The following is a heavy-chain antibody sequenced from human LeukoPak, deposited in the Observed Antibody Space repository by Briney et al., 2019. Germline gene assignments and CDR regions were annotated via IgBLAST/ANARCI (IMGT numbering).Heavy chain of an antibody. CDR3: ARDANNGDPHNPLYYFDY. V-gene: IGHV3-30-3*01. CDR1: GFTFSSYA. D-gene: IGHD2-8*01. Sequence: PGGSLRLSCAASGFTFSSYAMHWVRQAPGKGLEWVAVISYDGSNKYYADSVKGRFTISRDNSKNTLYLQMNSLRAEDTAVYYCARDANNGDPHNPLYYFDYWGQGTLVTVSS. J-gene: IGHJ4*02. CDR2: ISYDGSNK.